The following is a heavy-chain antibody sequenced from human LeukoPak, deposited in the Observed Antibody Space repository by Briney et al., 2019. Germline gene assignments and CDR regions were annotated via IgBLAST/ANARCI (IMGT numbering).Heavy chain of an antibody. Sequence: SVKVSCKASGGTFSSYAISWVRQAPGKGLEWKGGIIPIFGTANYAQKFQGRVTITADESTSTAYMELSSLRSEDTAVYYCARDRGPQPYYYYMDVWGKGTTVTISS. CDR2: IIPIFGTA. CDR1: GGTFSSYA. J-gene: IGHJ6*03. V-gene: IGHV1-69*13. CDR3: ARDRGPQPYYYYMDV.